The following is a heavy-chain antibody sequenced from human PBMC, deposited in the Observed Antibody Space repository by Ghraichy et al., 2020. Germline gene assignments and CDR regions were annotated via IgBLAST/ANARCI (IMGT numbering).Heavy chain of an antibody. CDR2: ISHSGST. V-gene: IGHV4-34*01. CDR3: ATSQRYSSSWYRKYYYGMDV. D-gene: IGHD6-13*01. Sequence: SQTLSLTCAVYGGSFSGYYWSWIRQPPGKGLEWIGEISHSGSTNYNPSLKSRVTISVDTSKNQFSLKLSSVTAADTAVYYCATSQRYSSSWYRKYYYGMDVWGQGTTVTVSS. J-gene: IGHJ6*02. CDR1: GGSFSGYY.